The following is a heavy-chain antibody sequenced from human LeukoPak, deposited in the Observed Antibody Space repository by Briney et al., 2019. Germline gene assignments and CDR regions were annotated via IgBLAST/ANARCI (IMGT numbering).Heavy chain of an antibody. CDR2: IIPIFGTA. V-gene: IGHV1-69*01. CDR3: ARPGDSSGYPFDY. Sequence: SVKVSCKASGGTFSSYAISWVRQAPGQGLEWMGGIIPIFGTANYAQKFQGRVTITADESTSTAYMELSSLRSEDTAVYYCARPGDSSGYPFDYWGQGTLVTVSS. D-gene: IGHD3-22*01. J-gene: IGHJ4*02. CDR1: GGTFSSYA.